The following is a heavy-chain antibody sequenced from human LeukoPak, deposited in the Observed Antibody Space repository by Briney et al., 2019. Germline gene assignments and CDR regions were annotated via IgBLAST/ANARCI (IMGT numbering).Heavy chain of an antibody. Sequence: SQTLSLTCTVSGGSISSGDYYWSWIRQPPGKGLEWIGYIYYSGSTYYNPSLKSRVTISVDTSKNQFPLKLSSVTAADTAMYYCARRGAVAGNFDFWGQGTLVTVSS. J-gene: IGHJ4*02. CDR2: IYYSGST. V-gene: IGHV4-30-4*01. CDR3: ARRGAVAGNFDF. D-gene: IGHD6-19*01. CDR1: GGSISSGDYY.